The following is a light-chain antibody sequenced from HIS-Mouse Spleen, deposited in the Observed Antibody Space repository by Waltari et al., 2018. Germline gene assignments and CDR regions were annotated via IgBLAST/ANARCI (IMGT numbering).Light chain of an antibody. CDR2: DVS. CDR1: SSDVGGYNS. J-gene: IGLJ2*01. CDR3: SSYTSSSFNVV. V-gene: IGLV2-14*03. Sequence: QSALTQPASVSGSPGPSITISFTGTSSDVGGYNSVSWYQQHPGKAPKLMIYDVSNRPSGVSNRFSGSKSGNTASLTISGLQAEDEADYYCSSYTSSSFNVVFGGGTKLTVL.